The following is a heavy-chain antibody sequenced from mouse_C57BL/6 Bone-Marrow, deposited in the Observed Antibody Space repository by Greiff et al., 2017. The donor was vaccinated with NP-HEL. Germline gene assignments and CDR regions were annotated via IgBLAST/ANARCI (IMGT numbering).Heavy chain of an antibody. CDR2: IRSKSSNYAT. V-gene: IGHV10-3*01. CDR1: GFTFNTYA. Sequence: EVQLVESGGGLVQPKGSLKLSCAASGFTFNTYAMHWVRQAPGKGLEWVARIRSKSSNYATYYADSVKDRFTISRDDSQSMLYLQMNNLKTEDTAMYYCVRGRHYYGSSSYAMDYWGKGTSVTGSS. J-gene: IGHJ4*01. D-gene: IGHD1-1*01. CDR3: VRGRHYYGSSSYAMDY.